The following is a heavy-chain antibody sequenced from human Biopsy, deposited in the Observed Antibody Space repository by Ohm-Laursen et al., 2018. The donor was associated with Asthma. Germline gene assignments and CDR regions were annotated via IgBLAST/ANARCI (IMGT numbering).Heavy chain of an antibody. V-gene: IGHV1-18*01. J-gene: IGHJ6*02. CDR3: ARAVDYSRYYGIDV. Sequence: GASVKVSYKASGYTFNSAGITWVRQAPGQGLEWMGWISVYNGNTKVAQKLQDRVTMITDTSTSTAYMELRSLRSDDTAVYFCARAVDYSRYYGIDVWGQGTTVTVS. D-gene: IGHD3-10*01. CDR1: GYTFNSAG. CDR2: ISVYNGNT.